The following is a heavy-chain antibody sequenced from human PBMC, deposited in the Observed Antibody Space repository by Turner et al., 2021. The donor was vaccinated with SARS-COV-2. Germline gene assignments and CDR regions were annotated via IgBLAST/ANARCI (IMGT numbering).Heavy chain of an antibody. Sequence: QVLLREWGPGLVRPSETLSLHANVNYIGSYFWSWIRQRPGKTLEWIAYIEHSGDTSYNPSLKSRDTISIDTSQNQISMKLRSVTAEDTAVDLCARSGDSWPHDFWGPGTLVAVSS. CDR1: YIGSYF. D-gene: IGHD6-13*01. J-gene: IGHJ4*02. CDR3: ARSGDSWPHDF. V-gene: IGHV4-59*01. CDR2: IEHSGDT.